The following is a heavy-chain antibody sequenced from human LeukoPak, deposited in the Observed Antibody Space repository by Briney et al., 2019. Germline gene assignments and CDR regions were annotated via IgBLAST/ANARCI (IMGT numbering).Heavy chain of an antibody. CDR3: ARVPYDFWSGYYSTLGDY. CDR1: GYTLTELS. CDR2: ISAYNGNT. Sequence: ASVKVSCKVSGYTLTELSMHWVRQAPGQGLEWMGWISAYNGNTNYAQKLQGRVTMTTDTSTSTAYMELRSLRSDDTAVYYCARVPYDFWSGYYSTLGDYWGQGTLVTVSS. D-gene: IGHD3-3*01. J-gene: IGHJ4*02. V-gene: IGHV1-18*01.